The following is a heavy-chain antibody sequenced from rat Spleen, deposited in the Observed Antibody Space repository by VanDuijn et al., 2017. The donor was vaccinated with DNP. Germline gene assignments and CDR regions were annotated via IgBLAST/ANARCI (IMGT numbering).Heavy chain of an antibody. J-gene: IGHJ2*01. Sequence: EVQLVESGGGLVQPGRSLKLSCAASGFTFSDYYMAWVRQAPTKGLEWVAYSTYDGGSTYYGDSVKGRFTISRDNAKSTLYLQMNSLRSDDMATYYCARHIWTGYYFDYWGQGVMVTVSS. D-gene: IGHD5-1*01. CDR3: ARHIWTGYYFDY. CDR2: STYDGGST. CDR1: GFTFSDYY. V-gene: IGHV5-22*01.